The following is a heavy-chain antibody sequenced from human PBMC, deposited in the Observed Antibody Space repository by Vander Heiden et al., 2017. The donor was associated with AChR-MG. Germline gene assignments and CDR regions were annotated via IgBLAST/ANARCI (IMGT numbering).Heavy chain of an antibody. V-gene: IGHV3-33*01. D-gene: IGHD6-19*01. CDR1: GFTFSSYG. CDR2: IWYDGSNK. J-gene: IGHJ6*02. CDR3: ARYSSETPQGMDV. Sequence: QVQLVAPGGGVVQPGRSLRLSCAASGFTFSSYGMHWVRQAPGKGLEWVAVIWYDGSNKYYADSVKGRFTISRDNSKNTLYLQMNSLRAEDTAVYYCARYSSETPQGMDVWGQGTTVTVSS.